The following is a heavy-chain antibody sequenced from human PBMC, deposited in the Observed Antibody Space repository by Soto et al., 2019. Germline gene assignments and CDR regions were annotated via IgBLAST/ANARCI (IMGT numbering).Heavy chain of an antibody. CDR2: IYYSGST. V-gene: IGHV4-59*08. D-gene: IGHD5-12*01. Sequence: ASETLSLTCTVSGGSISSYYWSWIRQPPGKGLEWIGYIYYSGSTNYNPSLKSRVTISVDTSKNQFSLKLNSVTAADSAVYFCARLEGLATISYYFDFWGPGALVTVSS. CDR1: GGSISSYY. J-gene: IGHJ4*02. CDR3: ARLEGLATISYYFDF.